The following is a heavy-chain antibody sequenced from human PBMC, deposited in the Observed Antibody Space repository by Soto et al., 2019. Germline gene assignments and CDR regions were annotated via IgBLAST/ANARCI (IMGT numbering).Heavy chain of an antibody. D-gene: IGHD4-17*01. Sequence: SETLSLTCTVSGGSISSGGYYWSWIRQHPGKGLEWIGYIYYSGSTYYNPSLKSRVTISVDTSKNQFSLKLSSVTAADTAVYYCAGDTHDYGGNSVGFDYWGQGTLVTVSS. J-gene: IGHJ4*02. CDR3: AGDTHDYGGNSVGFDY. V-gene: IGHV4-31*03. CDR2: IYYSGST. CDR1: GGSISSGGYY.